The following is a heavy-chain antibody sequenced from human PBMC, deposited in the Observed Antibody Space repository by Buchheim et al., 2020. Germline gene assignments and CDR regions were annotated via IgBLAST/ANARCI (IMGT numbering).Heavy chain of an antibody. CDR3: ARSQKDYSNYYYYGMDV. V-gene: IGHV2-70*15. D-gene: IGHD4-11*01. CDR1: GFSLSTSGMC. Sequence: QVTLRESGPALVKPTQTLTLTCTFSGFSLSTSGMCVSWIRQPPGKALEWLARIDWDDDKYYSTSLKTRLTISKDTSKNQVLLTMTNMDPVDTATYYCARSQKDYSNYYYYGMDVWGQGTT. CDR2: IDWDDDK. J-gene: IGHJ6*02.